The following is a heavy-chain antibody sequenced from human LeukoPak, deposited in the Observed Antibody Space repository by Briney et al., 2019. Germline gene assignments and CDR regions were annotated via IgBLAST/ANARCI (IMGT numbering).Heavy chain of an antibody. Sequence: GGSLRLSCAASGFTVSSISMTWVRQAPGKGLEWVSGITGSGVSTYYADSVKGRFTISRDNSKNTLYLQMNGLRAEDTALYYCAELGATVDYWGQGTLVTVSS. V-gene: IGHV3-23*01. J-gene: IGHJ4*02. CDR2: ITGSGVST. CDR1: GFTVSSIS. CDR3: AELGATVDY. D-gene: IGHD1-26*01.